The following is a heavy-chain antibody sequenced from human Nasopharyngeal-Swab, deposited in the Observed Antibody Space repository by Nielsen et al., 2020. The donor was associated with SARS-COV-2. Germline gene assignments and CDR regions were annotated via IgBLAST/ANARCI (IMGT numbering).Heavy chain of an antibody. Sequence: WVRQAPGRGLEWMGGIIPIFGTANHAQKFQGTVTITADKSTSTAYMELSSLRSEDTAVYYCARASDYGDYGGYFDYWGQGTLVTVSS. J-gene: IGHJ4*02. CDR2: IIPIFGTA. D-gene: IGHD4-17*01. CDR3: ARASDYGDYGGYFDY. V-gene: IGHV1-69*06.